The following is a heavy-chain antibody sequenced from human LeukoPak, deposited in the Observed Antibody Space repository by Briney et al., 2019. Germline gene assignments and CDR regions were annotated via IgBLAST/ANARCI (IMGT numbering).Heavy chain of an antibody. Sequence: SETLSLTCTVSGGSINTPNYYWSWIRQPPGKGLAWIGYIYYSGSTNYNPSLKSRVTISVDTSKNQFSLKLSSVTAADTAVYYCARDRALGSGKYYFDYWGQGTLVTVSS. D-gene: IGHD3-16*01. CDR3: ARDRALGSGKYYFDY. CDR1: GGSINTPNYY. J-gene: IGHJ4*02. V-gene: IGHV4-61*01. CDR2: IYYSGST.